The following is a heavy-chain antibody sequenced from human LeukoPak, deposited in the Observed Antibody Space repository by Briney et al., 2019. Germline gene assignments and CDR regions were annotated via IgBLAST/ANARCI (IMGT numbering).Heavy chain of an antibody. D-gene: IGHD2-21*01. J-gene: IGHJ4*02. V-gene: IGHV3-23*01. Sequence: GGSLRLSCAASRFTLSSYAMSWVRQAPGKGLEWVSAISVSGNTYHADSVKGRFTISRDSSKNTLYLQMNRLRAEDAAVYYCAKAPVTTCSGAYCYPFDYWGQGTLVTVSS. CDR1: RFTLSSYA. CDR3: AKAPVTTCSGAYCYPFDY. CDR2: ISVSGNT.